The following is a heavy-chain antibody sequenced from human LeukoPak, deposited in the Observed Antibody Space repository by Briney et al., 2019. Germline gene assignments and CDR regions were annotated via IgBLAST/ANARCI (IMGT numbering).Heavy chain of an antibody. CDR3: AREPTGDY. CDR2: ISSGGTFM. CDR1: GFTFSSYS. J-gene: IGHJ4*02. D-gene: IGHD1-1*01. Sequence: PGGSLRLSCAASGFTFSSYSINLVRQAPGKGLEWVSSISSGGTFMYYADSVKGRFTISRDNAKKSVFLQMNSLRAEDSAVYYCAREPTGDYWGQGMLVTVSS. V-gene: IGHV3-21*01.